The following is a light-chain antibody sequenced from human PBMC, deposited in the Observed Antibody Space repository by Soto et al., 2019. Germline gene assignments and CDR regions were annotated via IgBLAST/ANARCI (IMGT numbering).Light chain of an antibody. Sequence: QSVLTQPPSASGTPGQRVTISCSGGSSNIGRHTVNWYQQLPGTAPKLLIQSSDKRPSGVSDRFSGSTSGTSGSLAISGLQSEDEADYYCAAWDNSLNAHVFGTGTKLTVL. CDR2: SSD. CDR3: AAWDNSLNAHV. CDR1: SSNIGRHT. V-gene: IGLV1-44*01. J-gene: IGLJ1*01.